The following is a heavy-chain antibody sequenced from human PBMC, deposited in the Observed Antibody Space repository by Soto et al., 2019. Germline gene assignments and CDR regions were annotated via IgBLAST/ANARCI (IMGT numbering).Heavy chain of an antibody. CDR3: ARTNVTLLWFGGPAFDY. CDR2: IYYSGST. J-gene: IGHJ4*02. CDR1: GGSISSGDYY. D-gene: IGHD3-10*01. V-gene: IGHV4-30-4*01. Sequence: ASETLSLTCTVSGGSISSGDYYWSWIRQPPGKGLEWIGYIYYSGSTYYNPSLKSRVTISVDTSKNQFSLKLSSVTAADTAVYYCARTNVTLLWFGGPAFDYWGQGTLVTVSS.